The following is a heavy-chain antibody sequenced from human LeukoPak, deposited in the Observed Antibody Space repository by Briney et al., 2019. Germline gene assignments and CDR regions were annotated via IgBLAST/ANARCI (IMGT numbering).Heavy chain of an antibody. V-gene: IGHV3-30*03. CDR2: ISYDGSQK. Sequence: GGSLRLSCAASGFDFSAFGMNWVRQAPGKGLEWVAVISYDGSQKYYADSVKGRFTISRDNSKNTLYLQMNSLRAEDTAVYYCQGSSWYDSFDYWGQGTLVTVSS. CDR3: QGSSWYDSFDY. J-gene: IGHJ4*02. CDR1: GFDFSAFG. D-gene: IGHD6-13*01.